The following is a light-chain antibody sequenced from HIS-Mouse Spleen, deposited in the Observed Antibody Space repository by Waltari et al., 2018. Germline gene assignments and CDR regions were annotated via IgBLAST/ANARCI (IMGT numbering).Light chain of an antibody. CDR3: QQLNSYPQET. Sequence: DIQLTQYPSFLSASVGDRVTITCRASQGISSYLAWYQQKPGKAPKLLIYAASTLQSGGPSRFSGSGSGTEFTLTISSMQPEDFATYYCQQLNSYPQETFGGGTKVEIK. CDR1: QGISSY. CDR2: AAS. V-gene: IGKV1-9*01. J-gene: IGKJ4*01.